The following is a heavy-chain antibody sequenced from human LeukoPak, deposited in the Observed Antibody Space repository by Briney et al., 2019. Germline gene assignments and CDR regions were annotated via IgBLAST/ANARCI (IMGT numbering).Heavy chain of an antibody. CDR3: AREPFWSGYYSNLHFDY. CDR1: GFTFSSYA. Sequence: GSLRLSCAASGFTFSSYAMSWGRQAPGEGVEGVSAIIGSGGSTYYADSVKGRFTISRDNSKNTVYLQMNSLRAEDTAVYYCAREPFWSGYYSNLHFDYWGQGTLVTVSS. J-gene: IGHJ4*02. D-gene: IGHD3-3*01. V-gene: IGHV3-23*01. CDR2: IIGSGGST.